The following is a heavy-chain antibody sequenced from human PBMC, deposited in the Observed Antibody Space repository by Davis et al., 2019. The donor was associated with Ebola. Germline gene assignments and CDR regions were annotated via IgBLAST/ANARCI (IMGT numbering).Heavy chain of an antibody. CDR3: ARDLPWDIVVVVAASPFDY. CDR1: GFTVSSNY. D-gene: IGHD2-15*01. CDR2: ISGSGGST. J-gene: IGHJ4*02. Sequence: GGSLRLSCAASGFTVSSNYMSWVRQAPGKGLEWVSAISGSGGSTYYADSVKGRFTISRDNAKNSLYLQMNSLRAEDTAVYYCARDLPWDIVVVVAASPFDYWGQGTLVTVSS. V-gene: IGHV3-23*01.